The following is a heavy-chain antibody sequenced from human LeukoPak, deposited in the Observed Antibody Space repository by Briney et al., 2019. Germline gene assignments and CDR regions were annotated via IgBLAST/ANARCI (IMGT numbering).Heavy chain of an antibody. CDR2: IKQDGEAK. D-gene: IGHD4-17*01. J-gene: IGHJ4*02. CDR1: KFTFSNYW. Sequence: PGGSLRLSCAASKFTFSNYWMTWVRQAPGKGLEWVATIKQDGEAKHYVDSVKGRFTISRDNAKNSLYLQMNSLRAEDTAVYYCARDFSNGDYEELLDYWGQGALVTVSS. CDR3: ARDFSNGDYEELLDY. V-gene: IGHV3-7*04.